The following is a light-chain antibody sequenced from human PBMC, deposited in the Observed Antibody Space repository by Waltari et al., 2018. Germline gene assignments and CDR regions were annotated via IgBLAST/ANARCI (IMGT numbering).Light chain of an antibody. CDR2: EVS. V-gene: IGLV2-23*02. Sequence: QSALTQPASVSGSPGQSITIPCTGTSSDVGNFNLVSWYQQYPGKVPKPIIYEVSKRPPGVSNHFSGSKSGNTASLTISGLRAEDEADYYCCSYAGSRTYVFGTGTKVTVL. J-gene: IGLJ1*01. CDR3: CSYAGSRTYV. CDR1: SSDVGNFNL.